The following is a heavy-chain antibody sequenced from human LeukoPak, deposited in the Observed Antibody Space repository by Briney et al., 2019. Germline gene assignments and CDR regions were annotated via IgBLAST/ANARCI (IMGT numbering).Heavy chain of an antibody. Sequence: SETLSLTCTVSGGSISHYYWSWIRQPPGKGPEWIGYIYYTGTTNYNPSLKSRVTISVDTSKNQFSLRLNSVTAADTAVYYCAREDPQTKVPEGMDVWGQGTTVTVSS. D-gene: IGHD4-11*01. CDR1: GGSISHYY. J-gene: IGHJ6*02. CDR3: AREDPQTKVPEGMDV. CDR2: IYYTGTT. V-gene: IGHV4-59*01.